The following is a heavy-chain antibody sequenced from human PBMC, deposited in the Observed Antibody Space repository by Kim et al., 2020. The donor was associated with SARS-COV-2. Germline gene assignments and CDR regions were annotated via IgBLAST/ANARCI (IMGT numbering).Heavy chain of an antibody. Sequence: SETLSLTCAVYGGSFSGYYWSWIRQPPGKGLEWIGEINHSGSTNYNPSLKSRVTISVDTSKNQFSLKLSSVTAADTAVYYCARTSIESRVHVYWGQGTLVTVSS. CDR3: ARTSIESRVHVY. CDR1: GGSFSGYY. J-gene: IGHJ4*02. V-gene: IGHV4-34*01. CDR2: INHSGST.